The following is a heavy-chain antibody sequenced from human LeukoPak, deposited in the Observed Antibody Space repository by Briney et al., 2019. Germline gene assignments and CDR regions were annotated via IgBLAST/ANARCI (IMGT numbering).Heavy chain of an antibody. Sequence: PSGTLSLTFAVSSGSLFNSNWWRWVRQPPGTGLEWIGQIFHSGSTSYSPSLKSRVTISVDKSKNQFSLKLTSVTAADTAVYYCARSPTKRVNEDYWGQGTLVTVSS. CDR2: IFHSGST. CDR3: ARSPTKRVNEDY. J-gene: IGHJ4*02. CDR1: SGSLFNSNW. D-gene: IGHD1-1*01. V-gene: IGHV4-4*02.